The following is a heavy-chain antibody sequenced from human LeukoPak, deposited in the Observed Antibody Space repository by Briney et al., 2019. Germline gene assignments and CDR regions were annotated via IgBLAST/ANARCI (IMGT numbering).Heavy chain of an antibody. CDR3: ARSRLDTAMVPFGY. CDR2: IYTSGST. D-gene: IGHD5-18*01. J-gene: IGHJ4*02. CDR1: GGSISSYY. Sequence: SETLSLTCAVSGGSISSYYWSWIRQPAGKGLEWIGRIYTSGSTNYNPSLKSRVTMSVDTSKNQFSLKLSSVTAADTAVYYCARSRLDTAMVPFGYWGQGTLVTVSS. V-gene: IGHV4-4*07.